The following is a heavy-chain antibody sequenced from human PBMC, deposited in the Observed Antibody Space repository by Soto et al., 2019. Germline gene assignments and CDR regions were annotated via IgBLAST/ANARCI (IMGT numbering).Heavy chain of an antibody. Sequence: PGESLKISCKGSGYRFTNYWIGWVRQMPGKGLEWMGIIYPGDSDTRYSPSFQGQVTISADKSINTAYLQWSSLKASDTAMYYCARDYCSGTPCYEFDCSGQGTQVTVSS. V-gene: IGHV5-51*01. CDR2: IYPGDSDT. D-gene: IGHD2-2*01. J-gene: IGHJ5*01. CDR3: ARDYCSGTPCYEFDC. CDR1: GYRFTNYW.